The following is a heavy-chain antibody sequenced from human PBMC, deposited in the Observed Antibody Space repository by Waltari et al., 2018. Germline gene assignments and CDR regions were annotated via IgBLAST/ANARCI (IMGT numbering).Heavy chain of an antibody. Sequence: QVELRESGPGLVKPSETLSLICTVSGASVSSDYWSWVRQPPGRGFEWIGYVSERENTYYKSSLQSRVSISIDMSKNQFSLELRYVTPADTDIYYCVKDAVWGRGIPVTVSS. CDR2: VSERENT. CDR1: GASVSSDY. CDR3: VKDAV. V-gene: IGHV4-59*02. J-gene: IGHJ4*02.